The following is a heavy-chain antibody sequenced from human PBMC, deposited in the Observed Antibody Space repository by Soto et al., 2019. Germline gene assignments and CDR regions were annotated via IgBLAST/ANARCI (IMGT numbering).Heavy chain of an antibody. J-gene: IGHJ4*02. CDR2: ISYDGSNK. D-gene: IGHD6-19*01. Sequence: GGSLRLSCAASGFTFSSYAMHWVRQAPGKGLEWVAVISYDGSNKYYADSVKGRFTISRDNSKNTLYLQMNSLRAEDTAVYYCARDGKYSSGWRPPRPLDYWGQGTLVTVSS. CDR1: GFTFSSYA. CDR3: ARDGKYSSGWRPPRPLDY. V-gene: IGHV3-30-3*01.